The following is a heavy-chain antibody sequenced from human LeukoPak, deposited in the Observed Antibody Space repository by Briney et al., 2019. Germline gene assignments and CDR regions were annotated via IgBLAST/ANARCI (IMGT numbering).Heavy chain of an antibody. Sequence: SETLSLTCAVYGGSFSGYYWSWIRQPPGKGLEWIGEINHSGSTNYNPSLKSRVTISVDTSKNQFSLKLSSVTAADTAVYYCARALSKSGIQLWHPRVPRWFDPWGQGTLVTVSS. D-gene: IGHD5-18*01. CDR2: INHSGST. J-gene: IGHJ5*02. V-gene: IGHV4-34*01. CDR3: ARALSKSGIQLWHPRVPRWFDP. CDR1: GGSFSGYY.